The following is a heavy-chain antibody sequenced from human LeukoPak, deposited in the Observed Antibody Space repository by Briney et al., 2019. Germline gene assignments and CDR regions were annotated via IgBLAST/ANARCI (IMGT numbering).Heavy chain of an antibody. Sequence: SETLSLTCTVSGGSISSGGYYWSWIRQHPGKGLEWIGYIYYSGRTYYNPSLKSRVTISVDTSKNQFSLKLSSVTAADTAVYYCARAYTYYYDSSGYYYSRGYDYWGQGTLVTVSS. CDR1: GGSISSGGYY. D-gene: IGHD3-22*01. CDR3: ARAYTYYYDSSGYYYSRGYDY. V-gene: IGHV4-31*03. J-gene: IGHJ4*02. CDR2: IYYSGRT.